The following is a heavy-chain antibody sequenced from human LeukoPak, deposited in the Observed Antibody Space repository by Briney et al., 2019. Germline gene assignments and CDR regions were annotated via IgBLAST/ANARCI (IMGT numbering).Heavy chain of an antibody. D-gene: IGHD7-27*01. Sequence: IPSETLSLTCTVSGGSISTYYWGWIRQPPGKGLEWIGSIYYSGSTNYNPSLKSRVTISVDTSKNQFSLKLSSVTAADTAVYYCARESTLHVHWGETLMGAFDIWGQGTMVTVSS. V-gene: IGHV4-39*07. J-gene: IGHJ3*02. CDR1: GGSISTYY. CDR2: IYYSGST. CDR3: ARESTLHVHWGETLMGAFDI.